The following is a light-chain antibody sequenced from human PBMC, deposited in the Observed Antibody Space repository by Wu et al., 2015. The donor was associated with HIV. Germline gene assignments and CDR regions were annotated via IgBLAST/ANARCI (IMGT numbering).Light chain of an antibody. V-gene: IGKV1-5*03. Sequence: GDRVTITCRASQSINASVGLVVKQKGHGKAPKLLIYKASNLESGVPSRFSGGGSGTEFTLTISGLQPDDFATYYCQQYTSFSPYTFGQGTKLEIK. CDR2: KAS. CDR3: QQYTSFSPYT. CDR1: QSINAS. J-gene: IGKJ2*01.